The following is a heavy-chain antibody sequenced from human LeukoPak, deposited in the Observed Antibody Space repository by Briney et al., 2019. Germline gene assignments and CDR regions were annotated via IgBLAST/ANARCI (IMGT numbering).Heavy chain of an antibody. CDR2: INPNSGGT. CDR3: ARDHGRGGIPE. J-gene: IGHJ4*02. D-gene: IGHD1-14*01. V-gene: IGHV1-2*04. Sequence: ASVKVSCKASGYTFTGYYMHWVRQAPGQGLEWMGWINPNSGGTNYAQKFQGWVTMTRDTSISTAYMELSSLRSEDTAVYYCARDHGRGGIPEWGQGTLVTVSS. CDR1: GYTFTGYY.